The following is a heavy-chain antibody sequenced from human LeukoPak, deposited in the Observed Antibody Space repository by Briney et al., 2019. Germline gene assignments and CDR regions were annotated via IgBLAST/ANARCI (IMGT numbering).Heavy chain of an antibody. V-gene: IGHV3-7*01. J-gene: IGHJ5*02. CDR2: IKQDGSEK. D-gene: IGHD1-26*01. CDR1: GFTFSSYW. Sequence: GGSLRLSCGASGFTFSSYWMSWVRQAPGKGLEWVANIKQDGSEKYYVDSVKGRFTISRDNAKNSLYLQMNSLRAEDTAVYYRARNSGTNPWGQGTLVTVSS. CDR3: ARNSGTNP.